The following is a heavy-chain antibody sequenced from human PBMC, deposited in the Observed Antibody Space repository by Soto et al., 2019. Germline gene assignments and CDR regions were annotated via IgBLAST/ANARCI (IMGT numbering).Heavy chain of an antibody. CDR2: IYYSGST. J-gene: IGHJ6*02. Sequence: SETLSLTCTVSGGSISSSSYYWGWIRQPPGKGLEWIGSIYYSGSTYYNPSLKSRVTISVDTSKNQFSLKLSSVTAADTAVYYCARGPNGVLRFLGWPRKGMGVWGQGTTVTVSS. D-gene: IGHD3-3*01. V-gene: IGHV4-39*01. CDR3: ARGPNGVLRFLGWPRKGMGV. CDR1: GGSISSSSYY.